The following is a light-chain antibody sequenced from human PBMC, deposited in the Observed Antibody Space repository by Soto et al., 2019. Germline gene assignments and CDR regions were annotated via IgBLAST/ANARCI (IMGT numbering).Light chain of an antibody. Sequence: ELVLTQSPAPLSLSPGARATLSCRASQSVFRSLPWYQQKPGQSPRLLIYDTSNRATGIPARFSGSGSETDFTLTISSLEPEDFAVYYCQQRTNWRITFGQGTRLEI. J-gene: IGKJ5*01. CDR2: DTS. V-gene: IGKV3-11*01. CDR1: QSVFRS. CDR3: QQRTNWRIT.